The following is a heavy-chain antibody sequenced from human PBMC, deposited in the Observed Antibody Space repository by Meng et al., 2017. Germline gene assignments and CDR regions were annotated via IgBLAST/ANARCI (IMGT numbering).Heavy chain of an antibody. V-gene: IGHV3-53*04. CDR2: IYSGGST. CDR1: GFTVSSNY. J-gene: IGHJ5*02. D-gene: IGHD6-19*01. Sequence: GGSLRLSCAASGFTVSSNYMSWVRQAPGKGLEWVSVIYSGGSTYYADSVKGRFTISRHNSKNTLYLQMNSRRAEDTAGYYCARGGAVAGTGGGYNWFDPWGQGTLVTVSS. CDR3: ARGGAVAGTGGGYNWFDP.